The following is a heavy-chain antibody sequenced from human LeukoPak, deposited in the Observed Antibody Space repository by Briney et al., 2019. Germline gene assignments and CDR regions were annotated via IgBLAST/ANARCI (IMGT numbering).Heavy chain of an antibody. Sequence: GSLRLSCAASGFTFSSYWMHWVRQAPGKGLEWIGEINHSGSTNYNPSLKSRVTISVDTSKNQFSLKLSSVTAADTAVYYCARVPRYLSGSHTWGQGTLVTVSS. CDR3: ARVPRYLSGSHT. CDR1: GFTFSSYW. D-gene: IGHD1-26*01. J-gene: IGHJ5*02. V-gene: IGHV4-34*01. CDR2: INHSGST.